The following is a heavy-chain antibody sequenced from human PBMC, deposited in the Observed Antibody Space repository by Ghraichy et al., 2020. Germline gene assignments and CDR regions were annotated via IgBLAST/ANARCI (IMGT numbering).Heavy chain of an antibody. D-gene: IGHD3-9*01. Sequence: GGSLRLSCAASGFPFSSYWMSWVRQAPGKGLEWVANIKQDGSEKYYVDSVKGRFTISRDNAKNSLYLQMNSLRAEDTAVYYCARAGETYYDILTGYYYPRDYYYGMDVWGQGATVTVSS. CDR3: ARAGETYYDILTGYYYPRDYYYGMDV. CDR2: IKQDGSEK. J-gene: IGHJ6*02. V-gene: IGHV3-7*03. CDR1: GFPFSSYW.